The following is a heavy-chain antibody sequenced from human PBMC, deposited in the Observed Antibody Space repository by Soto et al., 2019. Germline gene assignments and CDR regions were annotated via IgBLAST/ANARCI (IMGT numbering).Heavy chain of an antibody. V-gene: IGHV4-34*01. D-gene: IGHD3-10*01. Sequence: SETLSLTCAVYGGSFSGYYWSWIRQPPGKGLEWIGEINHSGSTNYNPSLKSRVTISVDTSKNQFSLKLSSVTAADTAVYYCARLWFGRKGWFDPWGQGTLVTVSS. CDR3: ARLWFGRKGWFDP. CDR1: GGSFSGYY. CDR2: INHSGST. J-gene: IGHJ5*02.